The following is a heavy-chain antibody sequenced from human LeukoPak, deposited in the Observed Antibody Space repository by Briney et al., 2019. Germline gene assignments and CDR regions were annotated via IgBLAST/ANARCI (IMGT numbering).Heavy chain of an antibody. CDR2: INRSGST. J-gene: IGHJ4*02. D-gene: IGHD3-3*01. V-gene: IGHV4-34*01. CDR3: ARGPWEWPSSY. CDR1: GGSFSGYY. Sequence: SETLSLTCAVYGGSFSGYYWSWIRQPPGKGLEWIGEINRSGSTSYNPSLKSRVTISVDTSKNQFSLKVSSVTAADTAVYYCARGPWEWPSSYWGQGTLVTVSS.